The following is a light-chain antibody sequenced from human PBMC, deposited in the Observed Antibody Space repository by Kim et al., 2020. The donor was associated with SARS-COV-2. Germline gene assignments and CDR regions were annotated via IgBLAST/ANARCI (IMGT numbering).Light chain of an antibody. CDR1: QSVSSN. Sequence: EIVMTQSPATLSVSPGERATLSCRASQSVSSNLAWYQQKPGQAPRLLIYGASTRATGIPARFSGSGSGTEFTLTISSLQSEDFAVYYCQQDNRWQYSFGLGTKLEIK. CDR3: QQDNRWQYS. CDR2: GAS. J-gene: IGKJ2*03. V-gene: IGKV3D-15*01.